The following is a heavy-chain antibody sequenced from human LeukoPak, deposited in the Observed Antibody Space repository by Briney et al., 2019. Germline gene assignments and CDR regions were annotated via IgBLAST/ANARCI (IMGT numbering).Heavy chain of an antibody. Sequence: ASETLSLTCTVSSGSITSYYSNWIRQPPGKGLEWNGYIYYSGSTNYNPSRKSRVTISVDTSKNQFSLKLSAVTAAATASYYCAIDVLPGSFDDWGQGTLVTVSS. V-gene: IGHV4-59*08. CDR3: AIDVLPGSFDD. D-gene: IGHD3-10*01. J-gene: IGHJ4*02. CDR1: SGSITSYY. CDR2: IYYSGST.